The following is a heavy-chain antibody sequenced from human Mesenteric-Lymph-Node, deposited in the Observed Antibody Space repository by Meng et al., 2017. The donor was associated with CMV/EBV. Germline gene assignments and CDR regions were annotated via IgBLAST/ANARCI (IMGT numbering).Heavy chain of an antibody. D-gene: IGHD2-15*01. CDR1: GYTFTGYY. J-gene: IGHJ4*02. CDR3: AREWGGCSGGSCDFDY. Sequence: ASVKVSCKASGYTFTGYYMHWVRQAPGQGLEWMGWINPNSGGTNYAQKFQGRVTMTRDTSISTAYMELSRLRSDDTAVYYCAREWGGCSGGSCDFDYWGQGTLVTVSS. CDR2: INPNSGGT. V-gene: IGHV1-2*02.